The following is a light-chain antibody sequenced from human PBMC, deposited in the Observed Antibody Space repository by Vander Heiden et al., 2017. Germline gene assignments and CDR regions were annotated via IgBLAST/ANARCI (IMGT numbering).Light chain of an antibody. J-gene: IGLJ2*01. CDR2: DTP. CDR3: LLSYDDAVV. V-gene: IGLV7-46*01. CDR1: TGAVTSGHY. Sequence: QAVVTQEPSLTVSPGGTVTLTCGSSTGAVTSGHYPYWFQQKPGQAPRTLIYDTPTRQASTPACFSGSLPGGRAALTLSGAQPEDESEYYCLLSYDDAVVFGGGTKLTVL.